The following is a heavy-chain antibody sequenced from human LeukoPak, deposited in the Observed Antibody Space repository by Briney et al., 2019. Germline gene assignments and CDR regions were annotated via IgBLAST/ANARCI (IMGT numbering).Heavy chain of an antibody. D-gene: IGHD5-18*01. V-gene: IGHV4-39*01. CDR2: IYYSGST. CDR3: ATREAYNYGYTTQELN. CDR1: GGSISSNSYY. J-gene: IGHJ4*02. Sequence: SETLSLTCTVSGGSISSNSYYWGWIRQPPGKGLEWIGSIYYSGSTYHNPSLRSRITISVDTSKNQFSLKLSSVTAADTAVYYCATREAYNYGYTTQELNWGQGTLVTVS.